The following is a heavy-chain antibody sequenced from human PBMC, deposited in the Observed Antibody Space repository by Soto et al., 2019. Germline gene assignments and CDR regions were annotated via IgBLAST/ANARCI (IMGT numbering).Heavy chain of an antibody. CDR2: INPSGGST. Sequence: QVQLVQSGAEVKKPGASVTVSCKASGYPFTSYFLHWVRQAPGQGLDWMGIINPSGGSTDYSQKFQGRVTMTSDSSTSTLYMELSSLTSDDTAVYYCALGQSTASWFQLDYWGQGALVIVSS. D-gene: IGHD6-13*01. CDR3: ALGQSTASWFQLDY. V-gene: IGHV1-46*03. J-gene: IGHJ4*02. CDR1: GYPFTSYF.